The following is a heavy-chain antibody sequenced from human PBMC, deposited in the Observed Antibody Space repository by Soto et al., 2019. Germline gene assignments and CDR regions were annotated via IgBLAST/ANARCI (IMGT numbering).Heavy chain of an antibody. D-gene: IGHD5-12*01. CDR3: ARDSGGYEMDY. CDR1: GYIFTSYG. Sequence: ASVKVSCKASGYIFTSYGISWVRQAPGQGLEWKGWISAYNGNANYAQKFQGWVTMTRDTSISTAYMELSRLRSDDTAVYYCARDSGGYEMDYWGQGTLVTVSS. J-gene: IGHJ4*02. CDR2: ISAYNGNA. V-gene: IGHV1-18*01.